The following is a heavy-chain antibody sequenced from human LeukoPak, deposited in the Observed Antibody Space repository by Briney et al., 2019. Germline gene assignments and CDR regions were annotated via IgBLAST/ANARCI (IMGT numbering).Heavy chain of an antibody. D-gene: IGHD3-16*01. CDR3: AREGSITFMAFDY. V-gene: IGHV3-74*01. J-gene: IGHJ4*02. CDR1: GFTFSTYA. CDR2: INSDGSST. Sequence: PGGSLRLSCAASGFTFSTYAMSWVRQAPGKGLVWVSRINSDGSSTSYADSVKGRFTISRDNAKNTLYLQMNSLRAEDTAVYYCAREGSITFMAFDYWGQGTLVTVSS.